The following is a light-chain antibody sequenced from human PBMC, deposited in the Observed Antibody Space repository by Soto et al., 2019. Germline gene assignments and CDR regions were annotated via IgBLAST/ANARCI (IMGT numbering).Light chain of an antibody. CDR2: GNT. J-gene: IGLJ3*02. V-gene: IGLV1-40*01. CDR3: QSYDSSLSDWV. CDR1: SSNIGSGYD. Sequence: QAVVTQPPSVSGAPGQRVTISCTGSSSNIGSGYDVHWYQQLPGTAPKLLIYGNTNRPSGVPDRFSGSKSGTPASLAITGLQAEDEADYYCQSYDSSLSDWVFGGGTKLTVL.